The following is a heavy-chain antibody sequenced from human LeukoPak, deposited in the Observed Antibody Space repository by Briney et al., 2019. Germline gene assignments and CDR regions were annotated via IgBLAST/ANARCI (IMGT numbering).Heavy chain of an antibody. Sequence: PGGSLRLSCAASGFTFSSYGMSWVRQAPGKGLEWVSAISGSGGSTYYADSVKGRFTISRDNSKNTLYLQMNSLRAEDTAVYYCAKGASPGIAAANDFDYWGQGTLVTVSS. CDR3: AKGASPGIAAANDFDY. CDR2: ISGSGGST. CDR1: GFTFSSYG. V-gene: IGHV3-23*01. D-gene: IGHD6-13*01. J-gene: IGHJ4*02.